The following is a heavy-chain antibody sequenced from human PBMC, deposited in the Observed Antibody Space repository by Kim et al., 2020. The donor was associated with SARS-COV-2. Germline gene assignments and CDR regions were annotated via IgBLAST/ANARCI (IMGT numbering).Heavy chain of an antibody. D-gene: IGHD3-10*01. Sequence: QKLQERITMTRDMSTSTAYMELSSLRSEDTAVYYCAAFGEYDYYYYGMDVWGQGTTVTVSS. V-gene: IGHV1-58*01. CDR3: AAFGEYDYYYYGMDV. J-gene: IGHJ6*02.